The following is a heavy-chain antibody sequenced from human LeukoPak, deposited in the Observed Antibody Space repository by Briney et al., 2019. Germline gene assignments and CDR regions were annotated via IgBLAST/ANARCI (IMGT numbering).Heavy chain of an antibody. CDR2: FSWNSDSI. CDR1: GFTLDDYA. Sequence: SRSLSCAASGFTLDDYAMHWVRQAPGEGRVWVSGFSWNSDSIGYADSVKGRFTISRDNAKNSLYLQMNSLRAEDTALYYCAIQYSSGWYGLGYWGQETLVTVSS. CDR3: AIQYSSGWYGLGY. V-gene: IGHV3-9*01. J-gene: IGHJ4*02. D-gene: IGHD6-19*01.